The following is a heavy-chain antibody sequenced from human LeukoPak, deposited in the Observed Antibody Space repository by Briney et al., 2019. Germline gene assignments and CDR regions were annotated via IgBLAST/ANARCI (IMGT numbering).Heavy chain of an antibody. Sequence: SQTLSLTCTVSGGSISRYYWSWVRQPAGKGLEWIGRIYTSGSTNYHPSLKSRVTMAVDTSRNQFPLKLSSVTAADTAVYYCARENYDFWSGYHRINWFDPWGQGTLVTVSS. D-gene: IGHD3-3*01. J-gene: IGHJ5*02. CDR2: IYTSGST. V-gene: IGHV4-4*07. CDR3: ARENYDFWSGYHRINWFDP. CDR1: GGSISRYY.